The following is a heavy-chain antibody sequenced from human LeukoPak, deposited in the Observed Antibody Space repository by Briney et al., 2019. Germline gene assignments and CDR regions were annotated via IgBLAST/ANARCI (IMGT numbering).Heavy chain of an antibody. Sequence: ASVKVSCKASGYTFTSYDINWVRQATGQGLEWMGWMNPNSGNTGYAQKFQGRVTITRNTSISTAYMELSSLRSEDTAVYYCARGYHSSSSWYESLDIDYWGQGTLVTVSS. CDR1: GYTFTSYD. CDR2: MNPNSGNT. D-gene: IGHD6-13*01. CDR3: ARGYHSSSSWYESLDIDY. V-gene: IGHV1-8*03. J-gene: IGHJ4*02.